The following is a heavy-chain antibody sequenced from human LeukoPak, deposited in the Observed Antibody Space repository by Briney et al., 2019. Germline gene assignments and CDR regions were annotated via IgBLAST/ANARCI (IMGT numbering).Heavy chain of an antibody. CDR1: GGSISSYY. D-gene: IGHD3-10*01. J-gene: IGHJ6*02. CDR2: IYYSGST. V-gene: IGHV4-39*07. Sequence: SETLSLTCTVSGGSISSYYWGWIRQPPGKGLEWIGSIYYSGSTYYNPSLKSRVTISVDTSKNQFSLKLSSVTAADTAVYYCAALTGSDYYYGSGLTSYGMDVWGQGTTVTVSS. CDR3: AALTGSDYYYGSGLTSYGMDV.